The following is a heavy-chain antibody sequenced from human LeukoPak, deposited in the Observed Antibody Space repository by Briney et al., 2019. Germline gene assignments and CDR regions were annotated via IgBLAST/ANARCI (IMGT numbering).Heavy chain of an antibody. CDR2: ISSSSSSYI. CDR3: ARDCSSTTCYWVDY. J-gene: IGHJ4*02. CDR1: GFTFSSYS. Sequence: GGSLRLSCAASGFTFSSYSMNWVRQAPGKGLEWVSSISSSSSSYIYYADSVKGRFTISRDNAKNSLYVQMNSLRAEDTAVYYCARDCSSTTCYWVDYWGQGALVTVSS. V-gene: IGHV3-21*01. D-gene: IGHD2-2*01.